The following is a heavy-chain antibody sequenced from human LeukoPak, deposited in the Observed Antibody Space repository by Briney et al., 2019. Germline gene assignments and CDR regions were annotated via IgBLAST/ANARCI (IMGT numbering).Heavy chain of an antibody. Sequence: ASVTVSCTASGYTFTSYYMHWVRQAPGQGLEWMGIINPSGGSTSYAQKFQGRVTMTRDTSTSTVYMELSSLRSEDTAVYYCARGWELLLGDYWGQGTLVTVSS. D-gene: IGHD1-26*01. CDR2: INPSGGST. V-gene: IGHV1-46*01. CDR3: ARGWELLLGDY. CDR1: GYTFTSYY. J-gene: IGHJ4*02.